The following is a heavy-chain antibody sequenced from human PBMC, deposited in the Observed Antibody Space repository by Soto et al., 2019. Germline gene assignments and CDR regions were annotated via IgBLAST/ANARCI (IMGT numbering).Heavy chain of an antibody. D-gene: IGHD5-18*01. J-gene: IGHJ4*02. V-gene: IGHV4-30-2*01. CDR2: NYHSGRA. CDR3: VRDRGYGTLDY. CDR1: GGSISSDGYS. Sequence: QLQLQESGSGLVKPSQTLSLTCAVSGGSISSDGYSWSWIRQPPGKVLEWIGYNYHSGRALYNSSLKRRVTMSVDRSKNQISLNLRSVTAADTAVYYCVRDRGYGTLDYWGQGTLVTVSS.